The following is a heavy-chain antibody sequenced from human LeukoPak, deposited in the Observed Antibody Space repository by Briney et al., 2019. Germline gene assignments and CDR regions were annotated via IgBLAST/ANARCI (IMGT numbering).Heavy chain of an antibody. Sequence: SETLSLTRTVSGGSLSSYYWSWIRQPPAKGLEWIGYIYYSGSTNYNPSLKSRVTISVDKSKNQFSLKLSSVTAADTAVYYCARSRRDGYNGAFDIWGQGTMVTVSS. J-gene: IGHJ3*02. CDR1: GGSLSSYY. CDR2: IYYSGST. V-gene: IGHV4-59*01. CDR3: ARSRRDGYNGAFDI. D-gene: IGHD5-24*01.